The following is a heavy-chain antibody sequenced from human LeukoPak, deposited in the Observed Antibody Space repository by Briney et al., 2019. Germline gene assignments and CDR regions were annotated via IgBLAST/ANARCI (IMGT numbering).Heavy chain of an antibody. CDR1: GFTVSNKY. J-gene: IGHJ3*02. CDR2: IYSDGRT. V-gene: IGHV3-53*05. D-gene: IGHD3-22*01. CDR3: ARGLFLSGYLDAFDI. Sequence: GGSLRLSCAASGFTVSNKYMTWVRQAPGKGLEWVSLIYSDGRTYYADSVKGRCTISRDNSKNTQYLQMNSLRVEDTAVYYCARGLFLSGYLDAFDIWGQGTVVTVSS.